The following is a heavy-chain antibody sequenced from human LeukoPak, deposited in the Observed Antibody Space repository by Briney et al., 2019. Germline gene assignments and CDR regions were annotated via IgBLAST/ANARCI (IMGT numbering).Heavy chain of an antibody. Sequence: ASVKVSCKASGYTFTSYGISWVRQAPGQGLEWMGWISAYNGNTNYAQKLQGRVTMTTDTSTSTAYMELRSLRSDDTAVYYCARSRRKTEYYDFWSGYYPRPYYYYMDVWGKGTTVTVSS. CDR2: ISAYNGNT. CDR3: ARSRRKTEYYDFWSGYYPRPYYYYMDV. V-gene: IGHV1-18*01. D-gene: IGHD3-3*01. J-gene: IGHJ6*03. CDR1: GYTFTSYG.